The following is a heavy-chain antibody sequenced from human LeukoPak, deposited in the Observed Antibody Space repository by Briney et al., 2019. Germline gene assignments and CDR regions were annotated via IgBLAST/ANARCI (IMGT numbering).Heavy chain of an antibody. V-gene: IGHV3-48*03. CDR2: ITSTGTTI. CDR1: GFTFSSYQ. D-gene: IGHD6-19*01. Sequence: PGGSLRLSCAASGFTFSSYQMTWVRQAPGKGLQWVSYITSTGTTIHYADSVKGRFTIPRDNANNSLFLQMNSLRAEDTAVYYCARIYSSGRGNDALDIWGQGTMVSVSS. J-gene: IGHJ3*02. CDR3: ARIYSSGRGNDALDI.